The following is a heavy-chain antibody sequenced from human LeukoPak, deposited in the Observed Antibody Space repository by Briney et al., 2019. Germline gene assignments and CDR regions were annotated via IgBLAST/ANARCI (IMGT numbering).Heavy chain of an antibody. CDR3: VTDSSSSDY. J-gene: IGHJ4*02. CDR2: INHSGST. V-gene: IGHV4-34*01. Sequence: SETLSLTCAVYGGSFSGYYWSWIRQPPGKGLEWIGEINHSGSTNYNPSLKSRVTISVDTSKNQFSLKLSSVTAADTAVYYCVTDSSSSDYWGQGTLVTVSS. D-gene: IGHD6-6*01. CDR1: GGSFSGYY.